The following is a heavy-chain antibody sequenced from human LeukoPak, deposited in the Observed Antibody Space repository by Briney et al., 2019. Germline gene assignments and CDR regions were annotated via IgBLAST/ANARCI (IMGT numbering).Heavy chain of an antibody. CDR1: GYTFTSYG. V-gene: IGHV1-18*01. Sequence: ASVKVSCKASGYTFTSYGISWVRQAPGQGLEWMGWISAYNGNTNYAQKFQGRVTMTEDTSTDTAYMELSSLRSEDTAVYYCATLVGATPDYWGQGTLVTVSS. D-gene: IGHD1-26*01. J-gene: IGHJ4*02. CDR3: ATLVGATPDY. CDR2: ISAYNGNT.